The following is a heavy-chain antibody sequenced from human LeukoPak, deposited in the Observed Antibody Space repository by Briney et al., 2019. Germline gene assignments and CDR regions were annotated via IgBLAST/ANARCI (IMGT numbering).Heavy chain of an antibody. J-gene: IGHJ4*02. D-gene: IGHD6-19*01. CDR3: ARVGSGWYSSSWFDY. CDR1: GGSISSYY. Sequence: SETLSLTCTVSGGSISSYYWSWIRQPPGKGLEWIRYIYYSGSTNYNPSLKSRVTISVDTSKNQFSLKLSSVTAADTAVYYCARVGSGWYSSSWFDYWGQGTLVTVSS. V-gene: IGHV4-59*01. CDR2: IYYSGST.